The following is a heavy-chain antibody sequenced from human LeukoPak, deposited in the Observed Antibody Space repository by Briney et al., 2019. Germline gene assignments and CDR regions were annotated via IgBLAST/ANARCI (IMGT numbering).Heavy chain of an antibody. CDR1: GFTFSRYA. V-gene: IGHV3-23*01. D-gene: IGHD2-8*01. CDR3: AKDFGDCSNGVSYGKPFDY. J-gene: IGHJ4*02. Sequence: PGGSLRLSCAASGFTFSRYATSWARQAPGKGLEWVSGISGSGDTTYYADPVKGRFTISRDNSKNTLYLQMNSLRAEDTAVYYCAKDFGDCSNGVSYGKPFDYWGQGTLVTASS. CDR2: ISGSGDTT.